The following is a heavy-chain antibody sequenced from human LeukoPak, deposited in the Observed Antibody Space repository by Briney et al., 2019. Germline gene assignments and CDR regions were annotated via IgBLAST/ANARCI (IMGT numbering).Heavy chain of an antibody. D-gene: IGHD5-24*01. CDR1: GFTFSTYD. CDR2: IRSDGSNK. V-gene: IGHV3-30*02. Sequence: GGSLRLSCAASGFTFSTYDMHWVRQAPGQGLEWAAFIRSDGSNKYYAASVKGRFTISRDNSENTLYLQVNSLRAEDTAIYYCAKDIYNYPGSFDYWGQGTLVTVSS. J-gene: IGHJ4*02. CDR3: AKDIYNYPGSFDY.